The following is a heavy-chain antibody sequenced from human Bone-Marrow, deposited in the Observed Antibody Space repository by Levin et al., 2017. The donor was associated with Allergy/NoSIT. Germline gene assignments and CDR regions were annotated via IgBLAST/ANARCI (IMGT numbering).Heavy chain of an antibody. V-gene: IGHV1-8*01. Sequence: GESLKISCKASGYTFTSYDINWVRQATGQGLEWMGWMNPNSGNTGYAQKFQGRVTMTRNTSISTAYMELSSLRSEDTAVYYCAVSSHRSGDYWGQGTLVTVSS. CDR3: AVSSHRSGDY. D-gene: IGHD2-2*01. CDR2: MNPNSGNT. J-gene: IGHJ4*02. CDR1: GYTFTSYD.